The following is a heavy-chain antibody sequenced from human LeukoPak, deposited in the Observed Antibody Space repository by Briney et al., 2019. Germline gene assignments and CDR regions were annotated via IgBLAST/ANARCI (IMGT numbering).Heavy chain of an antibody. V-gene: IGHV4-61*01. D-gene: IGHD6-13*01. J-gene: IGHJ2*01. Sequence: SETLSLTCTVSGGSVSSGSYYWSWIRQPPGKGLEWIGYIYYTGSTNYNPSLKSRVTISVDTSKNQFSLNLSSVTAADTAVYYCAGVAAAGSNWYFDLWGRGTLVTVSS. CDR1: GGSVSSGSYY. CDR3: AGVAAAGSNWYFDL. CDR2: IYYTGST.